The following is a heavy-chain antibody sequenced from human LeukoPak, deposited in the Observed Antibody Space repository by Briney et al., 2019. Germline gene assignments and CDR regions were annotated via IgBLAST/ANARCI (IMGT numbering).Heavy chain of an antibody. D-gene: IGHD2-2*03. CDR3: ARSLRVGYCSTTSCNWFDP. CDR2: INHSGST. Sequence: PSETLSLTCAVSGGSFSGYSWSWIRQPPGKGLEWIGEINHSGSTNYNPSLKSRVTISADTSKNQISLKLSSVTAADTAVYYCARSLRVGYCSTTSCNWFDPWGQGTLVIVSS. V-gene: IGHV4-34*01. J-gene: IGHJ5*02. CDR1: GGSFSGYS.